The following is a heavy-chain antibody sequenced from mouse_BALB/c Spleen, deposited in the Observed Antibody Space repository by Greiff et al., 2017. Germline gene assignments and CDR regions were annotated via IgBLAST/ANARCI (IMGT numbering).Heavy chain of an antibody. V-gene: IGHV2-9*02. D-gene: IGHD2-4*01. CDR1: GFSLTSYG. J-gene: IGHJ4*01. CDR3: ARKGLITTVYYAMDY. Sequence: QVQLKESGPGLVAPSQSLSITCTVSGFSLTSYGVHWVRQPPGKGLEWLGVIWAGGSTNYNSALMSRLSISKDNSKSQVFLKMNSLQANDTAIYYCARKGLITTVYYAMDYWGQGTSVTVSS. CDR2: IWAGGST.